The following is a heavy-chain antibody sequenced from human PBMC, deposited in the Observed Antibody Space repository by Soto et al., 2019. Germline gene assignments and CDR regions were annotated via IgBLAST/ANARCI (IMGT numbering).Heavy chain of an antibody. CDR3: ATQIDTVMVFRD. CDR2: YDLEEGET. V-gene: IGHV1-24*01. J-gene: IGHJ4*02. CDR1: GYSLTELS. Sequence: ASVKVSCKVSGYSLTELSIHWVRQAPGEGLEWMGGYDLEEGETIYAQKFQGRVTMTKDSPADTPYMQLRSLRSEDTAVYYCATQIDTVMVFRDWGQGTLVTVSS. D-gene: IGHD5-18*01.